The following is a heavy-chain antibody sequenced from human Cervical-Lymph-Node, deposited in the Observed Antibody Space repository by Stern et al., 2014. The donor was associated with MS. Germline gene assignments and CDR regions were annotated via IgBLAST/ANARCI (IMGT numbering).Heavy chain of an antibody. CDR2: FDPEDGET. Sequence: VQLEESGAEVKKPGASVKVSCKVSGYTLTELSMHWVRQAPGKGLEWMGGFDPEDGETIYAQKFQGRVTMTEDTSTDTAYMELSSLRSEDTAVYYCATGGWVKVNGDLNWFDPWGQGTLVTVSS. CDR3: ATGGWVKVNGDLNWFDP. V-gene: IGHV1-24*01. J-gene: IGHJ5*02. D-gene: IGHD4-17*01. CDR1: GYTLTELS.